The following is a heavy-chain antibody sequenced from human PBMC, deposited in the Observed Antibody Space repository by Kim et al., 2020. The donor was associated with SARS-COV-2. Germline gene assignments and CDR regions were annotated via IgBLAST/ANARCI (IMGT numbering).Heavy chain of an antibody. Sequence: SETLSLTCTVSGGSISSYYWSWIRQPPGKGLEWIGYIYYSGSTNYNPSLKSRVTISVDTSKNQFSLKLSSVTAADTAVYYCAGYSYGYFRVYYYYGMDVWGQGTTVTVSS. J-gene: IGHJ6*02. CDR1: GGSISSYY. V-gene: IGHV4-59*13. CDR3: AGYSYGYFRVYYYYGMDV. D-gene: IGHD5-18*01. CDR2: IYYSGST.